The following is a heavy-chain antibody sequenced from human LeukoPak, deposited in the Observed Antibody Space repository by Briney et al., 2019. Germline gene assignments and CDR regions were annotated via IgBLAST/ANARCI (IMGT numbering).Heavy chain of an antibody. V-gene: IGHV4-34*01. Sequence: SETLSLTCAVYGGSFSGYYWSWIRQPPGKGLEWIGETNHSGSTNYNPSLKSRVTISVDTSKKQFSLKLRSVTAADTAVYYCARVGRYCSSSSCYPRVYYMDVWGKGTTVTVSS. D-gene: IGHD2-2*01. CDR2: TNHSGST. CDR3: ARVGRYCSSSSCYPRVYYMDV. CDR1: GGSFSGYY. J-gene: IGHJ6*03.